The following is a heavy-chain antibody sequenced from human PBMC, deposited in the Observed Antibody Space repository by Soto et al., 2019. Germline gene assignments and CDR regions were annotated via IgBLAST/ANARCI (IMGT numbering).Heavy chain of an antibody. D-gene: IGHD2-8*01. CDR1: GFTFSNYA. Sequence: GGSLRLSCAASGFTFSNYAMSWVRQAPGKGLEWVSTISGSGGSTYYADSVKGRFTISRDNSKNTLYLQMNSLRAEDTAVYYCAKSSPIEPGVFDVWGQGTMVTVSS. CDR3: AKSSPIEPGVFDV. CDR2: ISGSGGST. V-gene: IGHV3-23*01. J-gene: IGHJ3*01.